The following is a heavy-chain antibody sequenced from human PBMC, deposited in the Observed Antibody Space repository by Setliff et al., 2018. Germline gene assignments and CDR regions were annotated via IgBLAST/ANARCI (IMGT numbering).Heavy chain of an antibody. V-gene: IGHV1-2*02. CDR2: INPNSGGT. CDR3: ATSRAPRVVLAADFDL. Sequence: ASVKVSCKASRYTFTGYYIHWVRQAPGQGLEWMGWINPNSGGTNYAQKFQGRGTMTRAPSISTAYMDLSRLRSDDTAVYYCATSRAPRVVLAADFDLWGQGTLVTVSS. CDR1: RYTFTGYY. J-gene: IGHJ4*02. D-gene: IGHD2-21*01.